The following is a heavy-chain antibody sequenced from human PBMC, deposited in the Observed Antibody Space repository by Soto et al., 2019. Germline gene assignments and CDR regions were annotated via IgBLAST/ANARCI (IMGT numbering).Heavy chain of an antibody. CDR1: GVSIHNSHSF. D-gene: IGHD2-21*01. V-gene: IGHV4-39*01. CDR2: VYHNGGA. Sequence: SETLSLTCPVSGVSIHNSHSFWAWIRQPPGKGLQFIASVYHNGGAHYNSSLKSRVTISVDTANNQVSLRMRSLTAADTAFYYCGRVVEGATRHTDPDSWGQGILVTVS. J-gene: IGHJ5*01. CDR3: GRVVEGATRHTDPDS.